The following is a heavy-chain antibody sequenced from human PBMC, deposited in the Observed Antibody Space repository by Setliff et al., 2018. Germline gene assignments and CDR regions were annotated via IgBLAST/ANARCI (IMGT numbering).Heavy chain of an antibody. Sequence: SETLSLTCTVSGGSISSGDYYWSWIRQPPGKGLEWIAYIYYIGSTNYNPSLKSRVTISVDTSKNQFSLKLSSVTAADTAVYYCATSIAARYYYYYMDVWGKGTTVTVSS. D-gene: IGHD6-6*01. CDR3: ATSIAARYYYYYMDV. V-gene: IGHV4-61*08. J-gene: IGHJ6*03. CDR1: GGSISSGDYY. CDR2: IYYIGST.